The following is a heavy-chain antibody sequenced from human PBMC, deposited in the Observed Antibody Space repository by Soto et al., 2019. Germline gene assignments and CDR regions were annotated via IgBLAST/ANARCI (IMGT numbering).Heavy chain of an antibody. CDR1: VYTFTDYW. CDR3: ARDMVAIGYYGMDV. Sequence: PGESLKISCKGSVYTFTDYWIGWVRQLPGKGLEWMGIIYPGDSDTRYSPSFQGHVTITVDKSTSTAYLQWNTLKASDTAVYYCARDMVAIGYYGMDVWGQGTTVTVSS. J-gene: IGHJ6*02. D-gene: IGHD5-12*01. V-gene: IGHV5-51*01. CDR2: IYPGDSDT.